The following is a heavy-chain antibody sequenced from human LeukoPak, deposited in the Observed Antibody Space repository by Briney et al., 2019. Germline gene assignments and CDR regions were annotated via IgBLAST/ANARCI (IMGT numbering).Heavy chain of an antibody. CDR2: IYHSGST. CDR1: GYSISSGYY. Sequence: PSETLSLTCAVSGYSISSGYYWGWIRQPPGKGLEWIGSIYHSGSTYYNPSLKSRVTISVDTSKNQFSLKLSSVTAADTAVYYCARLLSRLVIDYWGQGTLVTVSS. J-gene: IGHJ4*02. CDR3: ARLLSRLVIDY. D-gene: IGHD3-9*01. V-gene: IGHV4-38-2*01.